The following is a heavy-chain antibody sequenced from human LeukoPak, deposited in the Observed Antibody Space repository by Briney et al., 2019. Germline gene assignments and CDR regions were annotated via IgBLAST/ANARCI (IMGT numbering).Heavy chain of an antibody. V-gene: IGHV3-30-3*01. D-gene: IGHD3-22*01. CDR2: ISYDGSNK. CDR3: ARDSPGDDYYDSSGPDY. CDR1: GFTFSSYA. J-gene: IGHJ4*02. Sequence: GGSLRLSCAASGFTFSSYAMHWVRQAPGKGLEWVAVISYDGSNKYYAASVKGRFTISRDNSKNTLYLQMNSLRAEDTAVYYCARDSPGDDYYDSSGPDYWGQGTLVTVSS.